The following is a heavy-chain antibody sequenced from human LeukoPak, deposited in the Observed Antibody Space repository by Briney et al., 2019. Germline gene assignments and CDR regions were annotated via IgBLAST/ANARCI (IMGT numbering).Heavy chain of an antibody. Sequence: PGGSLRLSCAASGFTFSSYSMNWVRQAPGKGLEWVGRIRNKANSYTTDYAASVRGRFTISRDDSKNSLYLEMNSLKTEDTAVYYCAREYYSRLDYWGQGTLVTVSS. J-gene: IGHJ4*02. V-gene: IGHV3-72*01. CDR2: IRNKANSYTT. CDR3: AREYYSRLDY. CDR1: GFTFSSYS. D-gene: IGHD3-10*01.